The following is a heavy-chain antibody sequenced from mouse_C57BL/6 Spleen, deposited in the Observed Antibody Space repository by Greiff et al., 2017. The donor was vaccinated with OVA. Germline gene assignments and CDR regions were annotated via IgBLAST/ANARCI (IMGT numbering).Heavy chain of an antibody. CDR2: IYPGDGDT. CDR3: ARVDGYRYFDY. D-gene: IGHD2-3*01. J-gene: IGHJ2*01. V-gene: IGHV1-80*01. CDR1: GYAFSSYG. Sequence: QVQLQQSGAELVKPGASVKISCKASGYAFSSYGMNWVKQRPGKGLEWIGQIYPGDGDTNYNGKFKGKATLTADKSSSTAYMQRSSLTSEDSAVYFCARVDGYRYFDYWGQGTTLTVSS.